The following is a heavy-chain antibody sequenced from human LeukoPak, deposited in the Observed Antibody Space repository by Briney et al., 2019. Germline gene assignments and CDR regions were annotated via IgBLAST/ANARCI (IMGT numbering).Heavy chain of an antibody. CDR2: ISNEGSKK. CDR1: GFTFSSYA. J-gene: IGHJ4*02. Sequence: GGSLRLSFGASGFTFSSYAMQWVRQAPGRGVEGVAGISNEGSKKNYADPVKGRFTISRDNAKNALNLQMNSLRAEDTAVYYSARGQNSHGDDYWGQGTPVTVSS. D-gene: IGHD5-18*01. V-gene: IGHV3-30*17. CDR3: ARGQNSHGDDY.